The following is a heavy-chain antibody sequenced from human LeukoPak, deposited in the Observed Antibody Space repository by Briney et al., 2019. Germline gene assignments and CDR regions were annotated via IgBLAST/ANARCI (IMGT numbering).Heavy chain of an antibody. D-gene: IGHD3-22*01. CDR1: GFTFRSYG. CDR2: ISDSGGRT. CDR3: AKRGVVIRVILVGFHKEAYYFDS. Sequence: GRSLRLSCAGSGFTFRSYGMSWVRQAPGKGLEWVAGISDSGGRTNYADSVKGRFTISRDNPKNTIYLQMNSLRAEDTAVYFCAKRGVVIRVILVGFHKEAYYFDSWGQGALVTVSS. V-gene: IGHV3-23*01. J-gene: IGHJ4*02.